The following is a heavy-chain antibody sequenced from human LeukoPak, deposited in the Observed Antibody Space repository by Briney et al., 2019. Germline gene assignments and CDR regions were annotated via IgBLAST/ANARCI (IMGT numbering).Heavy chain of an antibody. CDR2: ISSSSSTI. CDR3: ARDFPYYCGGDCLTSYIY. Sequence: GGSLRLSCAASGFTFSSYSMNWVRQAPGKGLEWVSYISSSSSTIYYADSVKGRFTISRDNAKNSLYLQMNSLRAEDTAVYYCARDFPYYCGGDCLTSYIYWGQGTLVTVSS. V-gene: IGHV3-48*04. J-gene: IGHJ4*02. CDR1: GFTFSSYS. D-gene: IGHD2-21*02.